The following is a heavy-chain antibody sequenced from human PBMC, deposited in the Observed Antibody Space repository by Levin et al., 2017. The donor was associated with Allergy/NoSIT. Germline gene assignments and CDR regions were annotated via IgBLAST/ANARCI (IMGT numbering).Heavy chain of an antibody. J-gene: IGHJ4*02. CDR1: GFRFSDYY. CDR2: ISVSGRET. V-gene: IGHV3-11*06. CDR3: AREGFWTD. D-gene: IGHD3/OR15-3a*01. Sequence: NPGGSLRLSCAATGFRFSDYYMSWIRQVPGKGLEWVSYISVSGRETNYADSVKGRFTISRDNAMNSLSLQMNSLRVDDSAVYYCAREGFWTDWGQGTLVTVSS.